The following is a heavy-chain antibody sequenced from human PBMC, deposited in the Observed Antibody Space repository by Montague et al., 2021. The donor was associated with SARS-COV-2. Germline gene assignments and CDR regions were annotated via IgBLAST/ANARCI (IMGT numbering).Heavy chain of an antibody. CDR1: GGSFSGYY. CDR3: ARRDPQTLTLIGLRGKSASDY. Sequence: SETLSLTCAVYGGSFSGYYWTWIRQSPGKGLEWIAEINHSGTTNXNFNASPRSRVTISVDTSKSQFSLKLSSVTAADTGVYYCARRDPQTLTLIGLRGKSASDYWGQGTLVTVSS. CDR2: INHSGTT. J-gene: IGHJ4*02. V-gene: IGHV4-34*01. D-gene: IGHD4-23*01.